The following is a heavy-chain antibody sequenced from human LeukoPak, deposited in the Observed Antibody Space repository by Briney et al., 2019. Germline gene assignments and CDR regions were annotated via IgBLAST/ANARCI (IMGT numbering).Heavy chain of an antibody. D-gene: IGHD3-22*01. CDR1: GYTFTGYY. CDR2: INPNSGGT. Sequence: GASVKVSYKASGYTFTGYYMHWVRQAPGQGLEWMGWINPNSGGTNYAQKFQGRVTMTRDTSISTAYMELSRLRSDDTAVYYCWVYYYDSSGYYYGYFDYWGQGTLVTVSS. V-gene: IGHV1-2*02. J-gene: IGHJ4*02. CDR3: WVYYYDSSGYYYGYFDY.